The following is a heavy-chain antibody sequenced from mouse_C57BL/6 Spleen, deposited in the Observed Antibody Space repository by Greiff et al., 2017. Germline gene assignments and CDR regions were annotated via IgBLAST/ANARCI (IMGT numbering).Heavy chain of an antibody. CDR2: IWSGGST. Sequence: VQLQQSGPGLVQPSQSLSITCTVSGFSLTSYGVHWVRQSPGKGLEWLGGIWSGGSTDYNAAFISRLSISKDNSKSQVFFKMNSLQADDTAIYYCARTYSNYGAWFAYWGQGTLVTVSA. V-gene: IGHV2-2*01. J-gene: IGHJ3*01. CDR3: ARTYSNYGAWFAY. CDR1: GFSLTSYG. D-gene: IGHD2-5*01.